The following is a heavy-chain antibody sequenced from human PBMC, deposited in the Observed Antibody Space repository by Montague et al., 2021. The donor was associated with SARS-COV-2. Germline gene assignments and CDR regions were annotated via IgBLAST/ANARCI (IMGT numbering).Heavy chain of an antibody. J-gene: IGHJ6*02. Sequence: TLSLTCTVSGGSISTGSYYWSWIRQPAGKGLEWIGRIYTSGSTNYNPFLKSRVTISVDTSKNHFSLKLSSVTAADTAVYYCARGPHYDILTSYYKDGMDVWGQGTTVTVSS. V-gene: IGHV4-61*02. CDR1: GGSISTGSYY. CDR2: IYTSGST. D-gene: IGHD3-9*01. CDR3: ARGPHYDILTSYYKDGMDV.